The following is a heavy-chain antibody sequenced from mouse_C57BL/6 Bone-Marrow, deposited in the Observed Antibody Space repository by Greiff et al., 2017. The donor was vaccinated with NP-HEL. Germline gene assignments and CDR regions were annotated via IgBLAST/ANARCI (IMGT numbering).Heavy chain of an antibody. V-gene: IGHV10-1*01. CDR2: IRSKSNNYAT. D-gene: IGHD3-3*01. CDR3: VRGCGDPDWYFDV. Sequence: EVKLVESGGGLVQPKGSLKLSCAASGFSFNTYAMNWVRQAPGKGLEWVARIRSKSNNYATYYADSVKDRFTISRDDSESMLYLQMNNLKTEDTAMYYCVRGCGDPDWYFDVWGTGTTVTVSS. J-gene: IGHJ1*03. CDR1: GFSFNTYA.